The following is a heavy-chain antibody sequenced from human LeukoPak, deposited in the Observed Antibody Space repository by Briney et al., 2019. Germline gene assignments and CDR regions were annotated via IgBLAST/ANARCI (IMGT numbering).Heavy chain of an antibody. CDR3: AREKSLAGVTHDY. CDR1: GFTFSSYS. Sequence: PGGSLRLSCAASGFTFSSYSMNWVRQAPGKGLEWVSSISSSSSYIFYADSVKGRFTVSRDNAKNSLYLQMNSLRAEDTAVYYCAREKSLAGVTHDYWGQGTLVTVSS. J-gene: IGHJ4*02. V-gene: IGHV3-21*01. CDR2: ISSSSSYI. D-gene: IGHD2-21*02.